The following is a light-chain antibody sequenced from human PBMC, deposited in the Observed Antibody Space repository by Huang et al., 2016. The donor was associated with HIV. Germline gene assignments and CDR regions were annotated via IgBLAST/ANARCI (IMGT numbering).Light chain of an antibody. J-gene: IGKJ4*01. CDR1: YHISRF. V-gene: IGKV1-39*01. Sequence: IQMAQSPSSLSAFVGDRVTISCRASYHISRFLNWYQQKPGKAPKLLIYGASSMQGDVPSRFSGSGSGTDVTLTITNLQPEDFATYYCQQSYTSPIPSFGGGTRLEIK. CDR3: QQSYTSPIPS. CDR2: GAS.